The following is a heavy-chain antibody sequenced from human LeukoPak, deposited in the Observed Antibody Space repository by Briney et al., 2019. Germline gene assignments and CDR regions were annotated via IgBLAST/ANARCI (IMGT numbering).Heavy chain of an antibody. Sequence: SETLSLTCTVSGGSISSSSYYWGWIRQPPGKGLEWIGSIYYSGRTYYNSSLESRVTISVDTSKNQFSLKLISVTAADTAVYYCARDEYDSRPFDYWGQGTPVTVSS. D-gene: IGHD3-3*01. CDR2: IYYSGRT. CDR1: GGSISSSSYY. J-gene: IGHJ4*02. CDR3: ARDEYDSRPFDY. V-gene: IGHV4-39*07.